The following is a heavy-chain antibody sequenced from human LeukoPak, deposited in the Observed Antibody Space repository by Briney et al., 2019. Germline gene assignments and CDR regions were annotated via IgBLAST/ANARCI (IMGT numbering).Heavy chain of an antibody. V-gene: IGHV3-48*03. CDR3: ARGSDSLTGCYNRNWFDP. J-gene: IGHJ5*02. CDR1: GFSFSSYE. D-gene: IGHD3-9*01. CDR2: ISSSGRTI. Sequence: GGSLSLSCAASGFSFSSYEMNWVRPAPGKGLEWVSFISSSGRTIYYADSVKGRSTISRDNAKNSLYLQVNGLRVEDTAVYYCARGSDSLTGCYNRNWFDPWGQGTLVTVSS.